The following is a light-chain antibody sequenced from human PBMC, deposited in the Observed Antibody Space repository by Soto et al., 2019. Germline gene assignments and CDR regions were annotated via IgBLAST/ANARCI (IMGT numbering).Light chain of an antibody. CDR3: CLYGYDIVCL. Sequence: QSALTQPASVSGSPGQSITISCTGPSGDVLSYDGVSWYQHHPGKAPKLLIYEGTKRPSGVSDRFSGPKSGHMASLTISGLRAEGGVDYYGCLYGYDIVCLFGGGPKLTVL. CDR1: SGDVLSYDG. J-gene: IGLJ2*01. V-gene: IGLV2-23*01. CDR2: EGT.